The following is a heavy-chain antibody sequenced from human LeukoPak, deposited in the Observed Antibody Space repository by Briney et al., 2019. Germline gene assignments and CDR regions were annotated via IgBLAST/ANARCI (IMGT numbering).Heavy chain of an antibody. CDR1: GFTFTNDF. V-gene: IGHV3-7*01. D-gene: IGHD5-12*01. CDR2: IKQDGSEK. J-gene: IGHJ4*02. CDR3: ARPNNGLNFDY. Sequence: GGSLRLSCAASGFTFTNDFMTWVRQAPGKGLEWVANIKQDGSEKYYVDSVKGRFTISRDNAKNSLYLQMNSLRAEDTAVYYCARPNNGLNFDYWGQGTLVTVSS.